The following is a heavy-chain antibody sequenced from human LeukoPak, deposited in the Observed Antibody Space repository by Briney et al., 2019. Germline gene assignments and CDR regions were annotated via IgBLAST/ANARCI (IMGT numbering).Heavy chain of an antibody. D-gene: IGHD3-22*01. CDR2: IYHSGST. J-gene: IGHJ3*02. CDR3: AREKYYYDSSGYYSAFDI. V-gene: IGHV4-4*02. CDR1: GGFISSSNW. Sequence: SGTLSLTRAVSGGFISSSNWWSWVRQPPGKGLEWIGEIYHSGSTNYNPSLKSRVTISVDTSKNQFSLKLSSVTAADTAVYYCAREKYYYDSSGYYSAFDIWGQGTMVTVSS.